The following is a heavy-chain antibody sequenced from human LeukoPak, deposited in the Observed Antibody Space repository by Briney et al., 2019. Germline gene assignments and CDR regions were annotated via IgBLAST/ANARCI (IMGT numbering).Heavy chain of an antibody. Sequence: PSETLSLTCAVYGGSFSGYYWSWIRQPPGKGLEWIGEINHSGSTNYNPSLKSRVTISVDTSKNQFSLKLSSVTAADTAVYYCARRYSSSWFRFDYWGQGTLVTVSS. CDR3: ARRYSSSWFRFDY. CDR1: GGSFSGYY. J-gene: IGHJ4*02. V-gene: IGHV4-34*01. CDR2: INHSGST. D-gene: IGHD6-13*01.